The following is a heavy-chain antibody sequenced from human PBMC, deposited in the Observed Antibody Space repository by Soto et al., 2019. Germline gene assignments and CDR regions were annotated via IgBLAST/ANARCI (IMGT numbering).Heavy chain of an antibody. CDR1: GFTVSSNY. J-gene: IGHJ4*02. D-gene: IGHD4-4*01. CDR3: AKVRGTTITTLDY. Sequence: EVQLVESGGGLIQPGGSLRLSCAASGFTVSSNYMSWVRQSPGKGLEWVSVIYSGGYTYYADSVKGRFTISRHNSKNTLFLQMNSLRAEDTAVYYCAKVRGTTITTLDYWGQGTLVTVSS. CDR2: IYSGGYT. V-gene: IGHV3-53*01.